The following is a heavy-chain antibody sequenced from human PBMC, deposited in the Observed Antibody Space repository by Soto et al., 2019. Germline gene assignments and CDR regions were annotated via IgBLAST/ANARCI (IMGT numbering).Heavy chain of an antibody. J-gene: IGHJ5*02. CDR3: ARGIATGQLDP. Sequence: ASVKVSCKASGYAFTRYTMNWVRQAPGQRLEWMGWINPDNGNTKSSQKFQDRVIITRDTSASTAYMDLSSLRSEDTAVYYCARGIATGQLDPWGQGTLVTVSS. D-gene: IGHD2-15*01. CDR1: GYAFTRYT. V-gene: IGHV1-3*01. CDR2: INPDNGNT.